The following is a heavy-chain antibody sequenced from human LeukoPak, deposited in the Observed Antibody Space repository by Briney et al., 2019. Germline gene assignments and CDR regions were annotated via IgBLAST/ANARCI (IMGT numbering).Heavy chain of an antibody. D-gene: IGHD6-13*01. V-gene: IGHV4-4*08. CDR3: ARGVSWGSSWYYFDY. J-gene: IGHJ4*02. Sequence: SETLSLTCTVSGGSISSYYWSWIRQPPGKGLEWIGYIYTSGSTNYNPSLKSRVTMSVDTSKNQFSLKLSSVTAADTAVYYCARGVSWGSSWYYFDYWGQGTLVTVSS. CDR1: GGSISSYY. CDR2: IYTSGST.